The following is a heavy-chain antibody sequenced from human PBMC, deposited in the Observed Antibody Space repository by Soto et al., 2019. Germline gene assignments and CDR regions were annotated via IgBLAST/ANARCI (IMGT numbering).Heavy chain of an antibody. D-gene: IGHD2-15*01. Sequence: GGSLRLSCAASGFTFSSYAMSWVRQAPGKGLEWVSAISGSGGSTYYADSVKGRLTISRDNSKNTLYLQMNSLRAEDTAVYYCAKSGLCSGGSCYSGLVDYWGQGTLVTVSS. CDR2: ISGSGGST. CDR1: GFTFSSYA. V-gene: IGHV3-23*01. J-gene: IGHJ4*02. CDR3: AKSGLCSGGSCYSGLVDY.